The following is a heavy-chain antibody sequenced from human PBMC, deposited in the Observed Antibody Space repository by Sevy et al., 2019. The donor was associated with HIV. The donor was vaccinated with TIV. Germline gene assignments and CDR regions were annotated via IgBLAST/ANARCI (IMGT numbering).Heavy chain of an antibody. J-gene: IGHJ3*02. CDR1: GFSVRDNY. CDR3: MGGNSYGDAFNI. V-gene: IGHV3-53*04. D-gene: IGHD5-18*01. CDR2: IYSAGAT. Sequence: GGSLRLSCVVSGFSVRDNYVSWVRQVAGRGLEWVSIIYSAGATYYRASVKGRCTISRHISENTVYLQMNSLRTEDTALYYCMGGNSYGDAFNIWGQGTKVTVSS.